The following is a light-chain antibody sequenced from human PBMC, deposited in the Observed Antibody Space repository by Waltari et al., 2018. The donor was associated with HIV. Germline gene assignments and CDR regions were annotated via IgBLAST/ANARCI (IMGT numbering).Light chain of an antibody. CDR3: AAWDDSLSGSWV. V-gene: IGLV1-47*01. J-gene: IGLJ3*02. CDR2: RNN. CDR1: SSNIGRNY. Sequence: QSVMTQPPSASGTPGQRVTISCSGSSSNIGRNYVNWYQQLPGTTPKLLIYRNNQRPSWVPDRFSCSKSGTSASLAISGLRSEDEADYYCAAWDDSLSGSWVFGGGTQVTVL.